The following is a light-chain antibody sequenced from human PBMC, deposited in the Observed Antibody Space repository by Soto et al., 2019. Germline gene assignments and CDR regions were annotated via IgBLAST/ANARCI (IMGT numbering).Light chain of an antibody. CDR3: LQHNDSPFT. CDR2: GAS. Sequence: EIVLTQSPGPLSSSPGERATLSCRASQTIRSNFLAWYQHKPGQPPRLLIYGASTTATGIPDRFSGSGSGTDFTLTICRLEPEDVAVYFCLQHNDSPFTFGAGTKVEI. J-gene: IGKJ3*01. CDR1: QTIRSNF. V-gene: IGKV3-20*01.